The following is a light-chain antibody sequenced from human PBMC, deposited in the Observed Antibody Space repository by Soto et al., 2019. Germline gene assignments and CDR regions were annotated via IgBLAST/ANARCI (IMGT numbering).Light chain of an antibody. CDR3: PQSNNWPRT. CDR2: GAS. Sequence: EIVRTQTPATLSLSPGERATLSCRASQSVSSNLAWYQQKPGQAPRLLIYGASTRATGIPARFSGSGSGTEFTLTISSLQSEDFAVYYCPQSNNWPRTFGQGTNVDIK. V-gene: IGKV3-15*01. CDR1: QSVSSN. J-gene: IGKJ1*01.